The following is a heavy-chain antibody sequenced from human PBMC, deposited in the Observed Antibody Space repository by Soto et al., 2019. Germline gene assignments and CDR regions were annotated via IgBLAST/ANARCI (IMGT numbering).Heavy chain of an antibody. CDR1: GGSISSSNW. CDR3: ARRRGFYDSSGYYPAHFDY. CDR2: IYHSGST. D-gene: IGHD3-22*01. Sequence: SETLSLTCAVSGGSISSSNWWSWVRQPPGKGLEWIGEIYHSGSTNYNPSLKSRVTISVDTSKNQFSLKLSSVTAADTAVYYCARRRGFYDSSGYYPAHFDYWGQGTLVTVSS. V-gene: IGHV4-4*02. J-gene: IGHJ4*02.